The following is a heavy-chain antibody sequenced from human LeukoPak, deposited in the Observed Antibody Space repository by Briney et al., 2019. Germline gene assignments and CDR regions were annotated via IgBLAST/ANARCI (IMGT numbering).Heavy chain of an antibody. V-gene: IGHV4-59*07. Sequence: PSDTLSLTCPVSGGSIINYYWNWIRQPPGKGLEWIGQIYYSGSTNYNPSPKSRVTISVDTSKNEFSLKLSSVTAVDTAIYYCARGRGGFYYFDYWGLGTMVTVSS. D-gene: IGHD2-15*01. CDR1: GGSIINYY. CDR3: ARGRGGFYYFDY. CDR2: IYYSGST. J-gene: IGHJ4*02.